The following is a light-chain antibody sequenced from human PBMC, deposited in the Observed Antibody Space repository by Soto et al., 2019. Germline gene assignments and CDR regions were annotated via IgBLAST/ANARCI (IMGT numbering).Light chain of an antibody. CDR2: ENN. CDR1: SSNIGNNY. CDR3: GTWDSSLSAVV. V-gene: IGLV1-51*02. Sequence: QSVLTQPASVSAAPGQKVTISCSGSSSNIGNNYVSWYQQLPGTAPKLLIYENNKRPSGIPDRFSGSKSGKSATLAITGLQTGDEADHYCGTWDSSLSAVVFGGGTKLTVL. J-gene: IGLJ2*01.